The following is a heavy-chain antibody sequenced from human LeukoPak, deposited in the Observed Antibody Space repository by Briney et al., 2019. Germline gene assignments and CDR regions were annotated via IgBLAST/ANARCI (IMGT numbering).Heavy chain of an antibody. CDR3: ARGTRPIANYYDSSGPSHFDY. J-gene: IGHJ4*02. V-gene: IGHV7-4-1*02. D-gene: IGHD3-22*01. CDR1: GYTFTSYA. Sequence: ASVKVSCKASGYTFTSYAMNWVRQAPGQGLEWMGWINTNTGNPTYAQGFTGGVVFSLDTSVSTAYLQISRLRAEDTAVYYCARGTRPIANYYDSSGPSHFDYWGQGTLVTVSS. CDR2: INTNTGNP.